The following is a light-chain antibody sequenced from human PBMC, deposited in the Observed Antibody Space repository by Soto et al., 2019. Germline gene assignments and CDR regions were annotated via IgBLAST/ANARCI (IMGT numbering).Light chain of an antibody. CDR3: QQYSRYWT. V-gene: IGKV1-5*03. J-gene: IGKJ1*01. CDR2: KTS. CDR1: QNIGYW. Sequence: DIQMTQSPPTVSAFVGDRVTFSCRASQNIGYWLAWYKQKPGQAPVLLIEKTSSLQSGVASRFYGSGSGTDFPLTINSLQTDDVGTYYCQQYSRYWTFGPGTKVEIK.